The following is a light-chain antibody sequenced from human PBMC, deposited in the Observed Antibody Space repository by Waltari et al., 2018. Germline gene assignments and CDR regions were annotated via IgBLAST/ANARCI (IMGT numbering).Light chain of an antibody. CDR2: WAS. Sequence: DIVMTQSPVSLAVSLGARATIHCKSRQSVLYSSTNKNYLVWYQQKPGQPPKLLIYWASTRESGVPDRFSGSGSGTDFTLTISSLQAEDVAVYYCQQYYSTPRTFGQGTKVEIK. V-gene: IGKV4-1*01. CDR1: QSVLYSSTNKNY. CDR3: QQYYSTPRT. J-gene: IGKJ1*01.